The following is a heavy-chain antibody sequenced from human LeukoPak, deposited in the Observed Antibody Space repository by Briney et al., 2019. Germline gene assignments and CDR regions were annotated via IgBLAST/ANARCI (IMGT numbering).Heavy chain of an antibody. D-gene: IGHD2-8*01. CDR3: ARDGRNCTNNYCYTYFDP. V-gene: IGHV4-59*01. CDR1: GGSISSYY. Sequence: SETLSLTCTVSGGSISSYYWSWIRQPPGKGLEWIGYIYYSGSTNYNPSLKSRVTISIDTSKNQFSLQLNSVTASDTAVYYCARDGRNCTNNYCYTYFDPWGPGILVTVSS. CDR2: IYYSGST. J-gene: IGHJ5*02.